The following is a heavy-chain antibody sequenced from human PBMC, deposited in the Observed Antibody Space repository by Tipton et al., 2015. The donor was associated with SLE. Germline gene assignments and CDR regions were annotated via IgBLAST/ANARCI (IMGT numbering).Heavy chain of an antibody. Sequence: SLRLSCAASGFTFSSYAMNWVRQAPGKGLEWVSAISGSGGRTYYADSVKGRFTISRDSSKNTLYLQMNSLRAEDTAVYYCAKEPDYYDNHWGQGTLVTVPS. CDR3: AKEPDYYDNH. J-gene: IGHJ5*02. CDR1: GFTFSSYA. V-gene: IGHV3-23*01. CDR2: ISGSGGRT. D-gene: IGHD3-22*01.